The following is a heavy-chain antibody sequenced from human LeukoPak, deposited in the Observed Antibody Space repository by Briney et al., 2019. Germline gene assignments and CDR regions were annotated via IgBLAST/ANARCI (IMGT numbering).Heavy chain of an antibody. V-gene: IGHV4-34*01. CDR1: GFTFSTFA. Sequence: PGGSLRLSCAASGFTFSTFAMIWVRQPPGKGLEWIGEINHSGSTNYNPSLKSRVTISVDTSKNQFSLKLSSVTAADTAVYYCARRRSITMIVVVITSHFDYWGQGTLVTVSS. D-gene: IGHD3-22*01. CDR2: INHSGST. J-gene: IGHJ4*02. CDR3: ARRRSITMIVVVITSHFDY.